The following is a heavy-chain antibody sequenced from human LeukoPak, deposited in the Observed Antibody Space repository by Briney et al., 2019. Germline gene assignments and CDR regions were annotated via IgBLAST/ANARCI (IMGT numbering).Heavy chain of an antibody. CDR3: ARDSRMNYYAS. D-gene: IGHD3-3*01. J-gene: IGHJ5*02. CDR2: ISSSSSYI. CDR1: GFTFSSYW. Sequence: PGGSRRLSCAASGFTFSSYWMNWVRQAPGKGLEWVSSISSSSSYIYYADSVKGRFTISRDNAKNSLYLQMNSLRAEDTAMYYCARDSRMNYYASWGRGTLVTVSS. V-gene: IGHV3-21*01.